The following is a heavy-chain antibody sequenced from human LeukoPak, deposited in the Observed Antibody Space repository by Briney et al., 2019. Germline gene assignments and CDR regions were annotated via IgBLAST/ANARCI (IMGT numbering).Heavy chain of an antibody. CDR2: ISGYRSNT. CDR3: ARANLALAGRHYYYYLDV. V-gene: IGHV1-18*01. Sequence: ASVKVSCKTSGYIFNNFGVSWVRQAPGQGLEWLGWISGYRSNTNYSPKVQGRLTLTTDVSTATAYMELRSLRVDDTAIYYCARANLALAGRHYYYYLDVWGTGTPVSV. J-gene: IGHJ6*03. CDR1: GYIFNNFG. D-gene: IGHD6-19*01.